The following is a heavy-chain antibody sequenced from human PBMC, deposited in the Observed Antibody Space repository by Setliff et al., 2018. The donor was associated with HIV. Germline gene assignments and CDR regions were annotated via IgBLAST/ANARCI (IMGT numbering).Heavy chain of an antibody. J-gene: IGHJ6*02. CDR1: GGSISCYY. CDR2: IYDSGRP. V-gene: IGHV4-59*01. D-gene: IGHD3-10*01. CDR3: ARGDGSGSKGYYYYGMDV. Sequence: SETLSLTGTVSGGSISCYYWTWVRQPLGKGLEWIGSIYDSGRPNYNPSLKSRVIISADTSKNQFSLKLSSVTAADTAVYYCARGDGSGSKGYYYYGMDVWGQGTTVTVSS.